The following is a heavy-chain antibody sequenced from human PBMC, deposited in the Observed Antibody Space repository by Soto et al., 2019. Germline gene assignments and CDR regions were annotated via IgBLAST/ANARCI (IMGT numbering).Heavy chain of an antibody. J-gene: IGHJ2*01. D-gene: IGHD3-3*01. V-gene: IGHV3-48*02. Sequence: EVQLVESGGGLVQPGGSLRLSCAASGFTFSSYSMNWVRQAPGKGLEWVSYISSSSSTIYYADSVKGRFTISRDKAKHSLYLQLNSLRDRDTAMYYCARGSITIFGVVDPNWYFDLWGRGTPVTVSS. CDR1: GFTFSSYS. CDR2: ISSSSSTI. CDR3: ARGSITIFGVVDPNWYFDL.